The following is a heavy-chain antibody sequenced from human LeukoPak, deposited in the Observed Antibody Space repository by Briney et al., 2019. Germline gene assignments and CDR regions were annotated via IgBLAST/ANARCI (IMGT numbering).Heavy chain of an antibody. CDR1: GGSISSYY. CDR3: ARVIVATWDDDWFDP. Sequence: SETLSLTCTVSGGSISSYYWGWIRQPAGKGLEWIGRFYSTENTIYNPSLKSRVTMSGDTSKNQLSLKLNSVTVADTAIYYCARVIVATWDDDWFDPWGQGILATVSS. V-gene: IGHV4-4*07. D-gene: IGHD1-1*01. CDR2: FYSTENT. J-gene: IGHJ5*02.